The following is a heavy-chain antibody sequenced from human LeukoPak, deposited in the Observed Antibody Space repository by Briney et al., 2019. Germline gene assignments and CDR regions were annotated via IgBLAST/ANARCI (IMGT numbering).Heavy chain of an antibody. D-gene: IGHD2-15*01. J-gene: IGHJ4*02. CDR3: ARDWRMMYCSGGGCYGLDY. CDR2: INPNSGGT. Sequence: ASVKVSCKASGYTSTDYYLHWVRQAPGQGLEWMGWINPNSGGTNYAQKFQGRVTMTRDTSISTAYMELSRLRSDDTAVYYCARDWRMMYCSGGGCYGLDYWGQGTLVTVSS. CDR1: GYTSTDYY. V-gene: IGHV1-2*02.